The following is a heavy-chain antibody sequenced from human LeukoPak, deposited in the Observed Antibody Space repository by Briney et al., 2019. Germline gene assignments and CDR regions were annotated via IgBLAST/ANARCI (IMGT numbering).Heavy chain of an antibody. CDR1: GFTFSSYA. D-gene: IGHD1-14*01. CDR3: AREVYYYFDY. Sequence: GGSLRLSCAASGFTFSSYAMSWVRQAPGKGLEWVSVIYSGGSTYYADSVKGRFTISRDNSKNTLYLQMISLRAEDTAVYYCAREVYYYFDYWGQGTLVTVSS. CDR2: IYSGGST. J-gene: IGHJ4*02. V-gene: IGHV3-66*01.